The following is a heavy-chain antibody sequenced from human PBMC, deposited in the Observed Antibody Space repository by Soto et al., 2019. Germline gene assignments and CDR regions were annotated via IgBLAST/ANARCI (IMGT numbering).Heavy chain of an antibody. CDR2: IYYSGST. CDR1: GGSISSYY. V-gene: IGHV4-59*01. CDR3: ARAIGYRAGFDY. D-gene: IGHD1-1*01. J-gene: IGHJ4*02. Sequence: SETLSLTCTVSGGSISSYYWSWIRQPPGKGLEWIGYIYYSGSTNYNPSLKSRVTISVDTSKNQFSLKLSSVTAADTAVYYCARAIGYRAGFDYWGQGTLVTVSS.